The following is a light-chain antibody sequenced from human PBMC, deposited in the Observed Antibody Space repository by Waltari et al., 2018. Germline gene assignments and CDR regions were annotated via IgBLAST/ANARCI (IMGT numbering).Light chain of an antibody. Sequence: QSALTQPASVSGSPGQSITISCTGTSSDVGSYNFVSWYQQHPGKAPKLMIYEVSKRPSGVSNRCSGSKSGNTASLTISGLQAEDEADYYCCSYAGSSTVVFGGGTELTVL. CDR2: EVS. V-gene: IGLV2-23*02. J-gene: IGLJ2*01. CDR1: SSDVGSYNF. CDR3: CSYAGSSTVV.